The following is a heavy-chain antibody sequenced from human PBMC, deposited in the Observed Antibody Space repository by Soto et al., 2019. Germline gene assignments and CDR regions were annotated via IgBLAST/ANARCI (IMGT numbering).Heavy chain of an antibody. Sequence: SETPSLTCTVSGGSISSYYWSWIRQPPGKGLERIGYIYYSGSTNYNPSLKSRVTISVDTSKNQFSLKLSSVTAADTAVYYCARGRWFDAFDIWGQGTMVTGS. CDR1: GGSISSYY. D-gene: IGHD2-15*01. CDR3: ARGRWFDAFDI. J-gene: IGHJ3*02. CDR2: IYYSGST. V-gene: IGHV4-59*01.